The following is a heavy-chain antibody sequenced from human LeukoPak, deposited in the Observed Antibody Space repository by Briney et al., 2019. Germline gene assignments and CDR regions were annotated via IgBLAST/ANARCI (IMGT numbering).Heavy chain of an antibody. Sequence: GGSLRLSCAATGFTFSSYSMNWVRQAPGKGLEWVSSISSSSSYIYYADSVKGRFTISRDSAKNSLYLQMNSLRAEDTAVYYCARDMGSGSDYWGQGTLVTVSS. J-gene: IGHJ4*02. CDR1: GFTFSSYS. CDR3: ARDMGSGSDY. V-gene: IGHV3-21*01. D-gene: IGHD6-19*01. CDR2: ISSSSSYI.